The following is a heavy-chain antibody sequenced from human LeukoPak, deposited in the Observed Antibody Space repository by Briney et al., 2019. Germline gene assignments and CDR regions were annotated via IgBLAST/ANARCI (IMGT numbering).Heavy chain of an antibody. J-gene: IGHJ3*02. Sequence: SETLSLTCTVSGGSISSGSYYWSWIRQPAGKGLVWIGRIYTSGSTNYNPSLKSRVTISVDTSKNQFSLKLSSVTAADTAVYYCARSSTNYCDSSGYEAFDIWGQGTMVTVSS. D-gene: IGHD3-22*01. CDR3: ARSSTNYCDSSGYEAFDI. CDR2: IYTSGST. CDR1: GGSISSGSYY. V-gene: IGHV4-61*02.